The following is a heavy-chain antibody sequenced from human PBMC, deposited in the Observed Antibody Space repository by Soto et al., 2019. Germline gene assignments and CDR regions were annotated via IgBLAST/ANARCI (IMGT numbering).Heavy chain of an antibody. CDR3: ARSSPAGYYFDY. CDR2: IYYSGSA. CDR1: GYSISSSNW. D-gene: IGHD3-10*01. J-gene: IGHJ4*02. Sequence: QVQLQESGPGLVKPSDTLSLTCAVSGYSISSSNWWGWIRQPPGKGLECIGYIYYSGSAYYNPSLKSRGTISVDTSKNQFSLKMSSVTAVDTAVYYCARSSPAGYYFDYWGQGTLVTVSS. V-gene: IGHV4-28*01.